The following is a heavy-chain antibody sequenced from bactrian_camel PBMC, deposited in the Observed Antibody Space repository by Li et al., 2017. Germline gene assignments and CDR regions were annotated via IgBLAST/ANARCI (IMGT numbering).Heavy chain of an antibody. Sequence: HVQLVESGGGSVRAGGSLRLSCVVSGYTSSRPSVGWFRQAAGKEREGIAAIYTGGSNSYVDDSVKGRFTISQDSARNTVYLQMNNLQPEDTATYYCAEGRGSRGEHCYSLNYWGQGTQVTVS. V-gene: IGHV3S1*01. CDR1: GYTSSRPS. CDR2: IYTGGSNS. D-gene: IGHD6*01. J-gene: IGHJ4*01. CDR3: AEGRGSRGEHCYSLNY.